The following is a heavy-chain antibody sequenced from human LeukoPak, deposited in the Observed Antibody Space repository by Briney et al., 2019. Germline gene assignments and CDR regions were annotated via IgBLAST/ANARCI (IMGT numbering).Heavy chain of an antibody. Sequence: GGSLRLSCAASGFTFSSYAMSWVRQAPGEGLEWVSAISGSGGSTYYADSVKGRFTISRDNSKNTLYLQMNSLRAEDTAVYYCAKDPDDYGDYGDWGQGTLVTVSS. CDR3: AKDPDDYGDYGD. J-gene: IGHJ4*02. CDR1: GFTFSSYA. V-gene: IGHV3-23*01. CDR2: ISGSGGST. D-gene: IGHD4-17*01.